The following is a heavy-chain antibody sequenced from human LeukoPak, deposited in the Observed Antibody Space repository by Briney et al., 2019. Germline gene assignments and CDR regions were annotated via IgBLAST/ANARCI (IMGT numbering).Heavy chain of an antibody. CDR2: IYSGGST. Sequence: GGSLRLSCATSGLTVSSNYMSWVRQAPGKGLEWVSVIYSGGSTNYADSVKGRFTISRDNSKNTLHLQMNSLRGGDTAVYYCARTGSGNYAINSYYGMDVWGQGTTVTVSS. V-gene: IGHV3-53*01. CDR3: ARTGSGNYAINSYYGMDV. CDR1: GLTVSSNY. D-gene: IGHD3-10*01. J-gene: IGHJ6*02.